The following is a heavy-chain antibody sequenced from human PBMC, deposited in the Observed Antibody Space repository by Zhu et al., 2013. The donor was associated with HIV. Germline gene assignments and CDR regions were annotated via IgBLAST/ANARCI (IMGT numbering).Heavy chain of an antibody. CDR1: GFTFSSYS. J-gene: IGHJ4*02. CDR2: ISSSSSYI. D-gene: IGHD3-10*01. CDR3: ARRATKVQGLVDY. Sequence: VQLVESGGGLVKPGGSLRLSCAASGFTFSSYSMNWVRQAPGKGLEWVSSISSSSSYIYYADSVKGRFTISRDNAKNSLYLQMNSLRAEDTAVYYCARRATKVQGLVDYWGQGTLVTVSS. V-gene: IGHV3-21*01.